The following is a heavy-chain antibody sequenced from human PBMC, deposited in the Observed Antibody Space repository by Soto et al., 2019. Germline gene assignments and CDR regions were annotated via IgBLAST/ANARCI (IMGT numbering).Heavy chain of an antibody. CDR2: ISSSSSTI. Sequence: SLRLCSAACGFSFCNYRVDGIRKETGKGLEWVSYISSSSSTIYYADSVKGRFTISRDNAKNTLYLQMNSLRVEDTAIYYCAKDRPNYFGSRAGYYKAGGDFWGQGTQVTVSS. V-gene: IGHV3-48*01. J-gene: IGHJ4*02. D-gene: IGHD3-10*01. CDR3: AKDRPNYFGSRAGYYKAGGDF. CDR1: GFSFCNYR.